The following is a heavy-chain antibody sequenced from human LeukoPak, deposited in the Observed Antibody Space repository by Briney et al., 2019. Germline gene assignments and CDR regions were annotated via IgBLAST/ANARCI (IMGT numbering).Heavy chain of an antibody. CDR1: GYSISSGYY. V-gene: IGHV4-38-2*02. CDR2: IYHSGST. J-gene: IGHJ3*02. Sequence: SETLSLTCTVSGYSISSGYYWGWIRQPPGKGLEWIGSIYHSGSTYYNPSLKSRVTISVDTSKNQFSLKLSSVTAADTAVYYCARDGGWYNAFDIWGQGTMVTVSS. D-gene: IGHD6-19*01. CDR3: ARDGGWYNAFDI.